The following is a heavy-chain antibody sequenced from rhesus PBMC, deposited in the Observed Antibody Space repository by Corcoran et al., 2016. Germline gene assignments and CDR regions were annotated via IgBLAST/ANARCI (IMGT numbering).Heavy chain of an antibody. CDR1: VFTCTTYV. Sequence: EVQVVESGVGLVPPGWSLRLSCAASVFTCTTYVFHWVRQAPGKGLECVAVISSDGSKKYYADSVEDRFTIARDNSKNMGYLQMNNLKLEDRAVYYCTRFDYWGQGVLVTVSS. V-gene: IGHV3-54*02. J-gene: IGHJ4*01. CDR3: TRFDY. CDR2: ISSDGSKK.